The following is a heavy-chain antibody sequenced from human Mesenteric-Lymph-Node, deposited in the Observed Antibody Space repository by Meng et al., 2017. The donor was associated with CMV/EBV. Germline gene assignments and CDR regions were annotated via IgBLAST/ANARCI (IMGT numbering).Heavy chain of an antibody. CDR2: IYHSGST. D-gene: IGHD2-8*01. V-gene: IGHV4-4*02. Sequence: GSIDGSNWWSWVRQPPGKGLEWIGEIYHSGSTNYNPSLKSRVTISVDKSKNQFSLKLSSVTAADTAVYYCARGGYCTNGVCYRTGDYWGQGTLVTVSS. J-gene: IGHJ4*02. CDR1: GSIDGSNW. CDR3: ARGGYCTNGVCYRTGDY.